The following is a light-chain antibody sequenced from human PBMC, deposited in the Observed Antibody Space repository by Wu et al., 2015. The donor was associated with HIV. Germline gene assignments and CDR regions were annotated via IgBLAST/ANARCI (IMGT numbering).Light chain of an antibody. J-gene: IGKJ1*01. CDR2: AAS. CDR3: QQYYGNPPT. Sequence: DIQLTQSPSFLSASVGDRVTITCRASQGISSYLAWYQQKPGKAPKLLIYAASTLQSGVPSRFSGSGSGTEFTLTISSLQPEDFATYYCQQYYGNPPTFGQGTKVE. CDR1: QGISSY. V-gene: IGKV1-9*01.